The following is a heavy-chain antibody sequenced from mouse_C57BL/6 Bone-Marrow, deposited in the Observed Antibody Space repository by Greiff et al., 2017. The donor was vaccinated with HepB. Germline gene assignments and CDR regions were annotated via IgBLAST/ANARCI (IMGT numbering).Heavy chain of an antibody. CDR1: GYSFTGYY. CDR2: INPSTGGT. Sequence: VQLQQSGPELVKPGASVKISCKASGYSFTGYYMNWVKQSPEKSLEWIGEINPSTGGTTYNQKFKAKATLTVDKSSSTAYMQLKSLTSEDSAVYYCASPPRQLRLPFAYWGQGTLVTVSA. CDR3: ASPPRQLRLPFAY. D-gene: IGHD3-2*02. V-gene: IGHV1-42*01. J-gene: IGHJ3*01.